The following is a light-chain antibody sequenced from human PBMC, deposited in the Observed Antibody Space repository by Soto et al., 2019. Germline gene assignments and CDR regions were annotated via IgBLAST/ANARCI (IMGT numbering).Light chain of an antibody. CDR1: QSVSSY. V-gene: IGKV3-11*01. J-gene: IGKJ5*01. Sequence: EIVLTQSPATLSLSPGERATLSCRASQSVSSYLAWYQQKPGQAPRLLIYGASSRATGIPDRFSGSGSGIDFTLIISSLEPEDAAVYYCQQRSNWPPITFGQGTRLEIK. CDR3: QQRSNWPPIT. CDR2: GAS.